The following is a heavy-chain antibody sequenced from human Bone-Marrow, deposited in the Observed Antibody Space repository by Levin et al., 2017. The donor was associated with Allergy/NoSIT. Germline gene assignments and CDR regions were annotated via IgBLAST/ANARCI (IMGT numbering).Heavy chain of an antibody. Sequence: EASVKVSCAASGFSFGGSPMHWVRQAFGKGLEWVGRIRSNTNSYATTYAASVKGRFTISRDDSKNTAYLQMDSLKTEDTAVYYCNVGSDSGYYHDYWGRGTLVTVSS. CDR3: NVGSDSGYYHDY. CDR1: GFSFGGSP. CDR2: IRSNTNSYAT. D-gene: IGHD3-10*01. V-gene: IGHV3-73*01. J-gene: IGHJ4*02.